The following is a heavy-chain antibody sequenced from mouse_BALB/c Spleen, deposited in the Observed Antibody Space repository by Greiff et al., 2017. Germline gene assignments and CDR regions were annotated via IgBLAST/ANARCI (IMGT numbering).Heavy chain of an antibody. CDR3: ARVDDYDNFDD. Sequence: EVQPVESGGGLVKPGGSLKLSCAASGFTFSSYAMSWVRQTPEKRLEWVASISSGGSTYYPDSVKGRFTISRDNARIILYLHMSSLRAEDTAMYYCARVDDYDNFDDWGEGTTVTVSS. CDR1: GFTFSSYA. D-gene: IGHD2-4*01. J-gene: IGHJ1*01. CDR2: ISSGGST. V-gene: IGHV5-6-5*01.